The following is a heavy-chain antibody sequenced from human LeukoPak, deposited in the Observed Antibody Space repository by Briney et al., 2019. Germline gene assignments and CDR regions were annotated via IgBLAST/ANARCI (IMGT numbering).Heavy chain of an antibody. CDR1: GFTLSSYG. D-gene: IGHD3-16*01. CDR3: ARKFIRTPSAALDI. Sequence: PGGSLRLSCAASGFTLSSYGMHWVRQAPGKGLEYVSAINSNEGSTFYANSVKGRFTISRDNSKNTLYLQMGSLRAEDIAVYYCARKFIRTPSAALDIWGQGTMVTVSS. J-gene: IGHJ3*02. CDR2: INSNEGST. V-gene: IGHV3-64*01.